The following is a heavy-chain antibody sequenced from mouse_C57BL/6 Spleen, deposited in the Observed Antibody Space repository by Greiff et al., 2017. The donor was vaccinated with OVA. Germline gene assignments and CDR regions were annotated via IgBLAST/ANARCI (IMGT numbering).Heavy chain of an antibody. D-gene: IGHD2-4*01. V-gene: IGHV1-80*01. Sequence: QVQLQQSGAELVKPGASVKFSCKASGYAFSSYWMNWVKQRTGKGLEWIGQIYPGDGDTNYNGKFKDKTTLTADKSSNTAYMQLSSLTSEDSAVYCCATFDYDEGFAYWGQGTLVTVSA. CDR3: ATFDYDEGFAY. J-gene: IGHJ3*01. CDR1: GYAFSSYW. CDR2: IYPGDGDT.